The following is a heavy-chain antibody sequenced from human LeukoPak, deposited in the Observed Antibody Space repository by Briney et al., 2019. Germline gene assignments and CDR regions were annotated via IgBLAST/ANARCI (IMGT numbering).Heavy chain of an antibody. V-gene: IGHV4-39*01. D-gene: IGHD2-2*01. CDR2: IYYSGST. J-gene: IGHJ3*02. CDR1: GGSISSSSYY. Sequence: SETLSLTCTVSGGSISSSSYYWGWIRQPPGKGLEWTGSIYYSGSTYYNPSLKSRVTMSVDTSKNQFSLKLSSVTAADTAVYYCASWGWGDIVVVPAATDAFDIWGQGTMVTVSS. CDR3: ASWGWGDIVVVPAATDAFDI.